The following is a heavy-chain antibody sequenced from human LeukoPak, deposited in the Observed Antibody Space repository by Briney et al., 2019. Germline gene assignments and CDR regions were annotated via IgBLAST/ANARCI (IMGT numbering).Heavy chain of an antibody. CDR2: INHSGST. Sequence: SETLSLTCAVYGGSFSGYYWSWIRQPPGKGLEWIGEINHSGSTNYNPSLKSRVTISVDTSKNQFSLKLSSVTAADTAVYYCAARGGNTPPHSFDYWGQGTLVTVSS. V-gene: IGHV4-34*01. J-gene: IGHJ4*02. CDR1: GGSFSGYY. CDR3: AARGGNTPPHSFDY. D-gene: IGHD1/OR15-1a*01.